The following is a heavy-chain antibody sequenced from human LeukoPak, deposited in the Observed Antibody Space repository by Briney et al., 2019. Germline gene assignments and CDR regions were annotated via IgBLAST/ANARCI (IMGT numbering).Heavy chain of an antibody. CDR1: GFTFSTYG. CDR2: ISSSGSTI. CDR3: ARVHILTGYYNALDY. D-gene: IGHD3-9*01. Sequence: GGSLRLSCAASGFTFSTYGMNWVRQAPGKGLEWVSYISSSGSTIYYADSVKGRFTISRDNAKNSLYLQMNSLRAEDTAVYYCARVHILTGYYNALDYWGQGTLVTVSS. V-gene: IGHV3-48*04. J-gene: IGHJ4*02.